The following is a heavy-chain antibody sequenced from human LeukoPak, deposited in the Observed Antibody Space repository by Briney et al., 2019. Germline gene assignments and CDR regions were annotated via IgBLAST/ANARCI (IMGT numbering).Heavy chain of an antibody. CDR1: GYTFTSYY. V-gene: IGHV1-46*01. Sequence: ASVKVSCKASGYTFTSYYMHWVRQAPGQGLEWMGIINPSGGSTSYAQKFQGRVTMTRDTSTSTVYMELSSLRSEDTAVYYCAVDIVVVPAAMGSDYWGQGTLVTVSS. CDR2: INPSGGST. CDR3: AVDIVVVPAAMGSDY. J-gene: IGHJ4*02. D-gene: IGHD2-2*01.